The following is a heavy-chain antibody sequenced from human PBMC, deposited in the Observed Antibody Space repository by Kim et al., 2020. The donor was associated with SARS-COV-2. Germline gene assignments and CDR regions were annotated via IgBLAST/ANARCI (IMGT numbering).Heavy chain of an antibody. CDR1: GFTFSSYA. CDR3: ASEVITFGGVIPPVDY. J-gene: IGHJ4*01. Sequence: GGSLRLSCAASGFTFSSYAMHWVRQAPGKGLEWVAVISYDGSNKYYADSVKGRFTISRDNSKNTLYLQMNSLRAEDTAVYHCASEVITFGGVIPPVDYWG. V-gene: IGHV3-30*04. D-gene: IGHD3-16*02. CDR2: ISYDGSNK.